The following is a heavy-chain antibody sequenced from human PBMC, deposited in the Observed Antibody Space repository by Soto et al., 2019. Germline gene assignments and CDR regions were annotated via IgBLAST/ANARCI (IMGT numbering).Heavy chain of an antibody. J-gene: IGHJ4*01. Sequence: QVQLLESGPRLVKPSGTLSLTCAVSGVSISSRYWWSWVRQTPGKGLEWIGEAYHSGSTNYNPSLQSPGTISRDKSKNPLPLKLTSGTAADTALYYCAKAPPHQNYYGSGTADPRGQGTLVTVSS. CDR3: AKAPPHQNYYGSGTADP. V-gene: IGHV4-4*02. CDR1: GVSISSRYW. CDR2: AYHSGST. D-gene: IGHD3-10*01.